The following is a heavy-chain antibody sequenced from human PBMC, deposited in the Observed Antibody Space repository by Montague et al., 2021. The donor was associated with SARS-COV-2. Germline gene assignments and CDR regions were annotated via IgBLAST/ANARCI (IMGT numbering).Heavy chain of an antibody. Sequence: FLRLSCAASGFTFSSYEMNWVRQAPGKGLEWVSDISSGGGTMYYADSVKGRFTISRDNGKNSLYLQMNSLRAEDTAVYYCARGNYDRSGNYPAYYFDNWGQGTLVTVSS. D-gene: IGHD3-22*01. CDR3: ARGNYDRSGNYPAYYFDN. CDR1: GFTFSSYE. V-gene: IGHV3-48*03. CDR2: ISSGGGTM. J-gene: IGHJ4*02.